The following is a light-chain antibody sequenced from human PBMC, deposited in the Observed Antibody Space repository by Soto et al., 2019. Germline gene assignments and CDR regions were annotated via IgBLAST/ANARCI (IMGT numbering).Light chain of an antibody. Sequence: DIQMTQSPSTLSASAGDRVTSTCRARQSISSWLAWYQQKPGKAPKLLLYKASNLESGVPSRFSGSESGTDFTLTISSLQPDDFATYYCQQYNSYPWTFGQGTKVDIK. V-gene: IGKV1-5*03. CDR2: KAS. CDR1: QSISSW. J-gene: IGKJ1*01. CDR3: QQYNSYPWT.